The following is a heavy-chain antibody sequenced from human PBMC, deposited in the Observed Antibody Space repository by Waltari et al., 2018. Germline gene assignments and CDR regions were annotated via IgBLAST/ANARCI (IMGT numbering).Heavy chain of an antibody. J-gene: IGHJ4*02. Sequence: ELQLVESGGGLVQPGGSLRLSCAASEFTFSNYWMNWVRQAPGKGVEWVANIKQDGSDKYYVDSVRCRFTISRDNAKNSLYLQMDSLRAEDTAVYYCASLPHCSSTSCLDYWGQGTPVTVSS. V-gene: IGHV3-7*01. CDR2: IKQDGSDK. CDR1: EFTFSNYW. D-gene: IGHD2-2*01. CDR3: ASLPHCSSTSCLDY.